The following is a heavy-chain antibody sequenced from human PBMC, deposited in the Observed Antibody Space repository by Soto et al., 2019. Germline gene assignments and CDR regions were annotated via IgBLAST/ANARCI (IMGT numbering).Heavy chain of an antibody. V-gene: IGHV3-74*01. CDR2: INSDGSST. CDR1: GFTFSSYW. J-gene: IGHJ6*02. D-gene: IGHD2-2*01. CDR3: ARDRGDCSSTSCYGGAYYYYGMDV. Sequence: VQLVESGGGLVQPGGSLRLSCAASGFTFSSYWMHWVRQAPGKGLVWVSRINSDGSSTSYADSVKGRFTISRDNAKNTLYLQMNSLRAEDTAVYYCARDRGDCSSTSCYGGAYYYYGMDVWGQGTTVTVSS.